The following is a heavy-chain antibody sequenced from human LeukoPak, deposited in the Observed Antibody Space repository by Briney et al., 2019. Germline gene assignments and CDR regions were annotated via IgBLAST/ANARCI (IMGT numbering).Heavy chain of an antibody. CDR2: IIPIFGTA. V-gene: IGHV1-69*06. Sequence: GASVKVSCKASGGTFSSYAISWVRQAPGQGLEWMGGIIPIFGTANYAQKFQGRVTITADKSTSTAYMELSSLRSEDTAVYYCARLAVAGIVSAFDIWGQGTMVTVSS. CDR1: GGTFSSYA. D-gene: IGHD6-19*01. CDR3: ARLAVAGIVSAFDI. J-gene: IGHJ3*02.